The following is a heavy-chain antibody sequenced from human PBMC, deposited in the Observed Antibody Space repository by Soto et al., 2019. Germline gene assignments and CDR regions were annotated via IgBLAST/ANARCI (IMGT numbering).Heavy chain of an antibody. Sequence: QLQLQESGSGLVKPSQTLSLTCAVSGGSISSGGYSWSWIRQPPEKGLEWIGYIYHSGSTYYNPSLTSRVTISVDRSKTQSSLKLSSVPAADTAVYYCATAGGLGAAAADYWGQGTLVTVSS. CDR2: IYHSGST. D-gene: IGHD6-25*01. J-gene: IGHJ4*02. V-gene: IGHV4-30-2*01. CDR3: ATAGGLGAAAADY. CDR1: GGSISSGGYS.